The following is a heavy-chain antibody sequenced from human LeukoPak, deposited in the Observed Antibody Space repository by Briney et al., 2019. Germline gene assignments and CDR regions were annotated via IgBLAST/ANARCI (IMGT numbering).Heavy chain of an antibody. CDR1: GFTFSNHA. CDR3: ARNPAKVVPAVY. Sequence: PGGSLGLSCAASGFTFSNHAMSWVRQAPGKGLVWVSRMSSDGNITTYADSVKGRFTISRDNAKNSLSLQMNSLSAEDTAVYFCARNPAKVVPAVYWGQGTLVTVSS. V-gene: IGHV3-74*01. J-gene: IGHJ4*02. CDR2: MSSDGNIT. D-gene: IGHD2-2*01.